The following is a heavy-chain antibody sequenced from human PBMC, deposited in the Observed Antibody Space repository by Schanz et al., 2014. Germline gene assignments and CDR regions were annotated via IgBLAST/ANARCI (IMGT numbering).Heavy chain of an antibody. CDR2: ISAYTNNT. Sequence: VQLEQSGAEVKKPGSSVKVSCKASGGTFSSFGINWVRQAPGQGLEWMGWISAYTNNTNYAQKVQGRVTMTTDTSTGTAYMELRSLRSDDTAHYYCVRVPSRDVSFDLWGRGTLVTVSS. D-gene: IGHD3-16*01. V-gene: IGHV1-18*01. CDR1: GGTFSSFG. CDR3: VRVPSRDVSFDL. J-gene: IGHJ2*01.